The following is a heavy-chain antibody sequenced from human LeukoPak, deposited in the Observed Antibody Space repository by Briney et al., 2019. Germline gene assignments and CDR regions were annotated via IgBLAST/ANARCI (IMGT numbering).Heavy chain of an antibody. CDR3: ARSENYIPEDWFDP. CDR2: ICYSGGT. J-gene: IGHJ5*02. D-gene: IGHD5-24*01. CDR1: GGSIRSSSYC. V-gene: IGHV4-39*01. Sequence: SETLSLTCTVSGGSIRSSSYCWGWIRTPPMKALECTRSICYSGGTFNNPSLKSRVTLSVDTSKNQCSLKLTSVTAAATAVYYCARSENYIPEDWFDPWGQGTLVTVSS.